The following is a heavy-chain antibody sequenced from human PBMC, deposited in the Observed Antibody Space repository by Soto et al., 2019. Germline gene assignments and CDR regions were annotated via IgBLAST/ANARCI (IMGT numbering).Heavy chain of an antibody. J-gene: IGHJ6*02. CDR3: AYLPCSGGSCYWFSYSGMDV. V-gene: IGHV2-5*02. CDR2: IYWDDDK. D-gene: IGHD2-15*01. CDR1: GFSLSTSGVG. Sequence: QITLKESGPTLVKPTQTRTLTCTFSGFSLSTSGVGVAWIRQPPGKALEWLALIYWDDDKHYRPSLENRLTITKDISKNQVVLTMTNMDSVDTATYYCAYLPCSGGSCYWFSYSGMDVWGQGTTVTVSS.